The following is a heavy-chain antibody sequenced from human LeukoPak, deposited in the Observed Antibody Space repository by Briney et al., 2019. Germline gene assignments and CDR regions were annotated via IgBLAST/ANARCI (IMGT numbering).Heavy chain of an antibody. J-gene: IGHJ4*02. CDR2: ISYDGSNK. V-gene: IGHV3-30-3*01. Sequence: PGGSLRLSCAASGFTFSSYAMHWVRQAPGKGLEWVAVISYDGSNKYYADSVKGRFTISRDNSKNTLYLQMNSLRAEDTAVYYCAREPLDYDILTEGYWGQGTLVTVSS. CDR3: AREPLDYDILTEGY. CDR1: GFTFSSYA. D-gene: IGHD3-9*01.